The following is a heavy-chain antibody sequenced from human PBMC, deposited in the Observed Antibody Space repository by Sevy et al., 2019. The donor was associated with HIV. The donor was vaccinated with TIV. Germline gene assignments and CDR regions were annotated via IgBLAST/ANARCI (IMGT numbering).Heavy chain of an antibody. D-gene: IGHD2-2*02. J-gene: IGHJ6*02. Sequence: ASVKVSCKASGYTFTGYYMHWVRQAPGQGLEWMEWINPNSGGTNYAQKFQGRVTMTRDTSISTAYMELSRLRSDDTAVYYCARVNGRGCSSTSCYTNGARYYGMDVWGQGTTVTVSS. CDR1: GYTFTGYY. CDR2: INPNSGGT. CDR3: ARVNGRGCSSTSCYTNGARYYGMDV. V-gene: IGHV1-2*02.